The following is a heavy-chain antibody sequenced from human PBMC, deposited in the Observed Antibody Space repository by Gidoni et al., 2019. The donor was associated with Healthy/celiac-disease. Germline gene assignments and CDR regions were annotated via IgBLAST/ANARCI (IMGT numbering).Heavy chain of an antibody. CDR3: AKLIAVAGTSDY. Sequence: EVQLLESGGGLVQPGGSLRLSCAASGFTFSSYAMSCVRPAPGKGLEWVSAISGSGGSTYYADSVKGRFTISRDNSKNTLYRQMNSLRAEDTAVYYCAKLIAVAGTSDYWGQGTLVTVSS. D-gene: IGHD6-19*01. CDR2: ISGSGGST. J-gene: IGHJ4*02. V-gene: IGHV3-23*01. CDR1: GFTFSSYA.